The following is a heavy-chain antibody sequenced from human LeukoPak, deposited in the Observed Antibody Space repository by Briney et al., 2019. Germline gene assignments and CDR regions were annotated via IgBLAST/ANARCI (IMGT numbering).Heavy chain of an antibody. CDR2: INPNSGGT. V-gene: IGHV1-2*02. Sequence: ASVKVSCKASGYTFTGYYMHWVRQAPGQGLEWMGWINPNSGGTNYAQKFQGRVTMTRDTSISTAYMEPSRLRSDDTAVYYCARDVGATSDWFDPWGQGTLVTVSS. D-gene: IGHD1-26*01. J-gene: IGHJ5*02. CDR1: GYTFTGYY. CDR3: ARDVGATSDWFDP.